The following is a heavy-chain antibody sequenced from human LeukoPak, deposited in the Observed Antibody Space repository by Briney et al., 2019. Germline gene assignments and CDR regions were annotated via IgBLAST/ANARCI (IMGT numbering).Heavy chain of an antibody. D-gene: IGHD1-20*01. J-gene: IGHJ3*01. CDR1: GYTFTDYP. Sequence: ASVKVSCKASGYTFTDYPMNWVRQAPGQGLEWMGWINTDTGNPTYAQGSTGHYVFSLDTSVSTAYLQIISLKAEDTAVYYCARAGLTGSKVAFDVWGQGTMVTVSS. V-gene: IGHV7-4-1*02. CDR3: ARAGLTGSKVAFDV. CDR2: INTDTGNP.